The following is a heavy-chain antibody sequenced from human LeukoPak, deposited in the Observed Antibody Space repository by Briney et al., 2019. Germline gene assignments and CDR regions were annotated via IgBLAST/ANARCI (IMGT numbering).Heavy chain of an antibody. CDR2: IYTSGST. Sequence: SETRSLTCTVSGGSISSYYWSWIRQPPGKGLEWIGYIYTSGSTNYNPSLKSRVSISVDTSKNQFSLKLSSVTAADTAVYYCARRMIVVADAEGYMDVWGKGTTVTVSS. V-gene: IGHV4-4*09. CDR1: GGSISSYY. CDR3: ARRMIVVADAEGYMDV. J-gene: IGHJ6*03. D-gene: IGHD3-22*01.